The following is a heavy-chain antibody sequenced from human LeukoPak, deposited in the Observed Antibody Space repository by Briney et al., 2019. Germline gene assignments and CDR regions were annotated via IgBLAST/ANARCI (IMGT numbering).Heavy chain of an antibody. CDR2: ISGDSHST. D-gene: IGHD5-18*01. CDR1: GFTFDDYA. CDR3: ARDTEGYIYGYYYYGMDV. Sequence: PGGSLRLSCAASGFTFDDYAMHWVRQAPGKGLEWVSLISGDSHSTCYADSVKGRFTISRDNSKNSLYLQMNSLRNDDTALYYCARDTEGYIYGYYYYGMDVWGQGTTVTVSS. V-gene: IGHV3-43*02. J-gene: IGHJ6*02.